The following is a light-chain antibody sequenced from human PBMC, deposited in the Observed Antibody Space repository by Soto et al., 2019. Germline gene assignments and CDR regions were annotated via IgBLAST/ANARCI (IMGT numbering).Light chain of an antibody. CDR3: QQYNEWPIT. V-gene: IGKV3-15*01. J-gene: IGKJ5*01. CDR1: QFIDSY. Sequence: EIVLTQSPATLSLSPGERANLSCRASQFIDSYLAWYQQKPGKAPRLLIYGASTRATGIPARFSGSGSGTEFTLTITSLQSEDFAVYYCQQYNEWPITFGQGTRLEIK. CDR2: GAS.